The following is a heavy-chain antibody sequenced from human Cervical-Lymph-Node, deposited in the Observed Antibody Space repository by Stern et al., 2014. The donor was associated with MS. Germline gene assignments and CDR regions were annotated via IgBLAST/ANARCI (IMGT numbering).Heavy chain of an antibody. CDR2: INTNTGKP. CDR1: GYTFTNYP. J-gene: IGHJ4*02. V-gene: IGHV7-4-1*02. Sequence: QLGESGSELKKPGASVKISCKASGYTFTNYPMNWVRQDPGQGLAWMGWINTNTGKPTYAQDFTGRFDFSLDTSVSTAYLQISGLKSEDTAVYFCARVSVVSTEDYWGQGTLVSVSS. D-gene: IGHD3-22*01. CDR3: ARVSVVSTEDY.